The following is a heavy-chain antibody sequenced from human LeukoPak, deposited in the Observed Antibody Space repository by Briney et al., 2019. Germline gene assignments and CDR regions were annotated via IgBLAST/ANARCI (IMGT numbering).Heavy chain of an antibody. CDR3: ARGTVVTTYEYFQH. V-gene: IGHV3-30*04. J-gene: IGHJ1*01. Sequence: PGRSLRLSCVASGFTFSSYAMHWVRQAPGKGLEWVAVISYDGSNKYYADSVKGRFTISRDNSKNTLYLQMNSLRAEDTAVYYCARGTVVTTYEYFQHWGQGTLVTVSS. CDR1: GFTFSSYA. D-gene: IGHD4-23*01. CDR2: ISYDGSNK.